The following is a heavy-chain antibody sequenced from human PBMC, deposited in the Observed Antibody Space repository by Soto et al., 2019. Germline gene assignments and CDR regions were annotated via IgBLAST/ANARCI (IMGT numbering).Heavy chain of an antibody. D-gene: IGHD1-26*01. V-gene: IGHV1-8*01. CDR1: GYIFTNYN. CDR2: MNPNSGET. CDR3: ARGGTVGALADGFDV. Sequence: GASVKVSCKASGYIFTNYNINWVRQVPGQGLEWMGWMNPNSGETVHAQRFQGRATMTRDTSMSTVFMELSSLRYEDTAFYYCARGGTVGALADGFDVWGQGTAVTVSS. J-gene: IGHJ6*02.